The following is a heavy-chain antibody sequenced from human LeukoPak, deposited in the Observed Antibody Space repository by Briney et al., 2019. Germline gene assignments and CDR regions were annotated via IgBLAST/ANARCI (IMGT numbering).Heavy chain of an antibody. J-gene: IGHJ4*02. Sequence: GGSVRLSCACSGFTFSCYSMKGVRQAPGRGLEGVASISSSSSYIYYADSVKGRFIISRDSAKNPLYLQKNTLRAEEPAVNYCESDLFGAVADYYFDYWGQGTLVAGSS. CDR1: GFTFSCYS. CDR3: ESDLFGAVADYYFDY. CDR2: ISSSSSYI. V-gene: IGHV3-21*01. D-gene: IGHD3-10*02.